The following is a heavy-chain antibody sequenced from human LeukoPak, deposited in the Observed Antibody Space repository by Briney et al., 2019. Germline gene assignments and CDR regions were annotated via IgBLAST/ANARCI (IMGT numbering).Heavy chain of an antibody. CDR3: ARGPPYYYDSSGYYQEYFQH. J-gene: IGHJ1*01. V-gene: IGHV3-7*01. D-gene: IGHD3-22*01. CDR2: IKQDGSEK. Sequence: GGSLRLSCAASGFTFSSYWMSWVRQAPGKGLEWVANIKQDGSEKYYVDSVKGRFTISRDNAKNSLYLQMNSLRAEDTAVYYCARGPPYYYDSSGYYQEYFQHWGQGTLVTVSS. CDR1: GFTFSSYW.